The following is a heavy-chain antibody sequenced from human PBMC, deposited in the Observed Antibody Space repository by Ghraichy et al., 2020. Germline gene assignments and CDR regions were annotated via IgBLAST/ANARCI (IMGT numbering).Heavy chain of an antibody. Sequence: GGSLRLSCAASGFTFSAYTMHWVRQAPGKGLEWVAVDSYVESIESYANSVKGRFTISRDNSKSTLYLQVNSLRAEDTAVYYCARDIRQVGVGTLDFWGQGTLVTVSS. V-gene: IGHV3-30-3*01. CDR1: GFTFSAYT. J-gene: IGHJ4*02. CDR3: ARDIRQVGVGTLDF. CDR2: DSYVESIE. D-gene: IGHD3-10*01.